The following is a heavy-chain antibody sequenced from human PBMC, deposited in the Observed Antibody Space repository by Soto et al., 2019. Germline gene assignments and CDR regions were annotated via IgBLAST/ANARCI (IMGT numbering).Heavy chain of an antibody. CDR2: IYYSGST. CDR1: GGSISSGGYY. J-gene: IGHJ4*02. V-gene: IGHV4-31*03. Sequence: SETLSLTCTVSGGSISSGGYYWSWIRQHPGKGLEWIGYIYYSGSTYYNPSLKSRVTISVDTSKNQFSLKLSSVTAADTAVYYCARSGYSYGPNPLLYWGQGTLVTSPQ. D-gene: IGHD5-18*01. CDR3: ARSGYSYGPNPLLY.